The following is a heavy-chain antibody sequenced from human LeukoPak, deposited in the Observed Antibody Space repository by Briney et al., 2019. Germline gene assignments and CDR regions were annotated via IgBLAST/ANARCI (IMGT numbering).Heavy chain of an antibody. V-gene: IGHV3-7*01. J-gene: IGHJ1*01. CDR2: INEDGSEK. D-gene: IGHD3-22*01. Sequence: GGSLRLSCAASGFSFGNYWMKWVRQDPVKGLEWVANINEDGSEKYYVDSVRGRFTISRDNAKNSLYLQMNSLRTEDTAVYYCATYSSLNAREFQYWGQGTLVTVSS. CDR1: GFSFGNYW. CDR3: ATYSSLNAREFQY.